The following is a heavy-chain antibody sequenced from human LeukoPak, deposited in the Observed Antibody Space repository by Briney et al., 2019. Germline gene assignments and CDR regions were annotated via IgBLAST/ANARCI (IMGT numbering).Heavy chain of an antibody. V-gene: IGHV1-8*01. CDR2: MNPYTGIT. J-gene: IGHJ6*02. D-gene: IGHD6-13*01. CDR1: GYTFTSSYD. CDR3: ARENVNRGSSWGYDYFGMDV. Sequence: GASVKVSCKASGYTFTSSYDINWVRQAPGEGLEWVGWMNPYTGITGYPQKFQGRVTMTRDTSISTAYMELSSLTSEDTAVYFCARENVNRGSSWGYDYFGMDVWGQGTAVTVSS.